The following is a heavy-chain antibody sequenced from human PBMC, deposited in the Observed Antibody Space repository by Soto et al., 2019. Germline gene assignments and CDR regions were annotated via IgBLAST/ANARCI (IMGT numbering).Heavy chain of an antibody. CDR2: ISYDGSNK. CDR3: ARDGYSGYDDYYYDSTFDY. D-gene: IGHD5-12*01. CDR1: GFTFSSYA. V-gene: IGHV3-30-3*01. Sequence: PRLSCAASGFTFSSYAMHWVRQAPGKGLEWVAVISYDGSNKYYADSVKGRFTISRDNSKNTLYLQMNSLRAEDTAVYYCARDGYSGYDDYYYDSTFDYWGQGTLVTVSS. J-gene: IGHJ4*02.